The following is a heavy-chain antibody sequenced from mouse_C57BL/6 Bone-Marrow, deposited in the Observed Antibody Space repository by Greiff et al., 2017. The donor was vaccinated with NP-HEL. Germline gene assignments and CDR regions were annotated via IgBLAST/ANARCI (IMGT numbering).Heavy chain of an antibody. J-gene: IGHJ3*01. D-gene: IGHD1-1*01. V-gene: IGHV5-9-1*02. CDR2: ISSGGDYI. CDR1: GFTFSSYA. Sequence: EVKVVESGEGLVKPGGSLKLSCAASGFTFSSYAMSWVRQTPEKRLEWVAYISSGGDYIYYADTVKGRFTISRDNARNTLYLQMSSLKSEDTAMYYCTRGDYGSSPFAYWGQGTLVTVSA. CDR3: TRGDYGSSPFAY.